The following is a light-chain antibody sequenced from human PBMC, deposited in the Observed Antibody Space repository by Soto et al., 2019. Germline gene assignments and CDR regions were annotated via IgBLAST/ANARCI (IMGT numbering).Light chain of an antibody. CDR3: QQLYGYPVT. CDR2: AAC. Sequence: DIQLTQSPSFLSASVGDRVTITCRASQGISSYLAWYQQKPGKAPNLLIYAACTLQSGVPSRFIGSGSGTEFTLTISSLQPEDFATYYCQQLYGYPVTFGPGTKVDIK. CDR1: QGISSY. J-gene: IGKJ3*01. V-gene: IGKV1-9*01.